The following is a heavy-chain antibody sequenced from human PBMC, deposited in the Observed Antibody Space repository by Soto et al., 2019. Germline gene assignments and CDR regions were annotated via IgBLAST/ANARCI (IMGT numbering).Heavy chain of an antibody. Sequence: EVYLVESGGGLVEPGRSLRLSCTGSGFPFANFLMSWFRQAPGKGLEWVGFIRSQPYDGTTQYAASVRGRFTISRDDSKGIAYLQMNSLKSEDSGVYYCIGSFPFWGQGTLVTVSS. CDR1: GFPFANFL. J-gene: IGHJ1*01. CDR3: IGSFPF. V-gene: IGHV3-49*03. D-gene: IGHD3-10*01. CDR2: IRSQPYDGTT.